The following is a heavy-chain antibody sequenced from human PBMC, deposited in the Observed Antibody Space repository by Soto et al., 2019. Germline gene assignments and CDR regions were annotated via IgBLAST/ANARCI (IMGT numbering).Heavy chain of an antibody. V-gene: IGHV4-59*12. CDR3: ARYDYDNNIYSFDY. D-gene: IGHD4-17*01. J-gene: IGHJ4*02. Sequence: SETLSLTCTVSGGSMIRYYWSWIRQPPGRGLEWIGFIYYAGSTKYNPSLNSRVTISIGKSKNQFSLKLTSVTAADTAFYYCARYDYDNNIYSFDYWGQGALVPVSS. CDR2: IYYAGST. CDR1: GGSMIRYY.